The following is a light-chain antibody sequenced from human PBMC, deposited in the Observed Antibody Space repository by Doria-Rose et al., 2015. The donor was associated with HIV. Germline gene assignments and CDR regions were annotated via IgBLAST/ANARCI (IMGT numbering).Light chain of an antibody. V-gene: IGKV4-1*01. CDR1: QSLLYTSKNY. CDR3: QQYYDTPS. J-gene: IGKJ3*01. CDR2: WAS. Sequence: VLTQPPESLGMPLGERATLNCKSNQSLLYTSKNYLAWYQQKPGQPPKLLIYWASTRQSGVPARFSGSGSGTDFTLTISSLEAEDVAAYYCQQYYDTPSFGPGTTADIK.